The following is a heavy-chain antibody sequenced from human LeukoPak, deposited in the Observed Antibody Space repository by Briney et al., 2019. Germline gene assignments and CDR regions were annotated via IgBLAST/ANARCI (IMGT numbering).Heavy chain of an antibody. CDR1: GFTFSDYY. D-gene: IGHD3-10*01. J-gene: IGHJ6*03. CDR3: ARASRYYGSGSRYYYYYMDV. V-gene: IGHV3-11*01. CDR2: ISSSGSTI. Sequence: GGSLRLSCAASGFTFSDYYMSWIRQAPGKGLEWVSYISSSGSTIYYADSVKGRFTISRDNAKNSLYLQMNSLRAEDTAVYYCARASRYYGSGSRYYYYYMDVWGKGTTVTISS.